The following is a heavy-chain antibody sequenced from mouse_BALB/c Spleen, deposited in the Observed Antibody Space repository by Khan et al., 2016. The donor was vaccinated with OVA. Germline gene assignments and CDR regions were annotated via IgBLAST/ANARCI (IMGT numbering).Heavy chain of an antibody. CDR3: AGGSGNSRFAY. CDR1: GYTFTDFA. CDR2: ISTYYGDA. V-gene: IGHV1S137*01. J-gene: IGHJ3*01. Sequence: QVQLQQSGAELVRPGVSVKLSCKGSGYTFTDFAMHWVKQSHAKSLEWIGVISTYYGDATYNQKFKGKATMTVDTSSSTAFMELARLTSDDSAIYYCAGGSGNSRFAYWGQGTLVTVSA. D-gene: IGHD1-3*01.